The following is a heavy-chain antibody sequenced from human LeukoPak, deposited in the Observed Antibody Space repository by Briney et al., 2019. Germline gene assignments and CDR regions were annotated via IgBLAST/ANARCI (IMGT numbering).Heavy chain of an antibody. J-gene: IGHJ4*02. CDR1: GFTFSDYY. Sequence: GGSLRLSCAASGFTFSDYYMSWIRQAPGKGLEWVSYISSSGSTIYYADSVKGRFTISRDNAKNSLYLQMNSLRAEDTAVYYCARANSGWDRTEVYFDYWGQGTLVTVSS. CDR3: ARANSGWDRTEVYFDY. V-gene: IGHV3-11*04. D-gene: IGHD6-19*01. CDR2: ISSSGSTI.